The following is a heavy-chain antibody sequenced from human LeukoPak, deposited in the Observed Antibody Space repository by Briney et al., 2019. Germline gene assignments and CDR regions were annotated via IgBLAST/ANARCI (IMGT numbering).Heavy chain of an antibody. J-gene: IGHJ4*02. Sequence: ASVKVSCKASGYTFTGYYKHWVRQAPGQGLEWMGWINPNSGGTNYAQKFQGRVTMTRDTSISTAYMELSRLRSDDTAVYYCASREMATTSFDYWGQGTLVTVSS. CDR2: INPNSGGT. CDR1: GYTFTGYY. CDR3: ASREMATTSFDY. V-gene: IGHV1-2*02. D-gene: IGHD5-24*01.